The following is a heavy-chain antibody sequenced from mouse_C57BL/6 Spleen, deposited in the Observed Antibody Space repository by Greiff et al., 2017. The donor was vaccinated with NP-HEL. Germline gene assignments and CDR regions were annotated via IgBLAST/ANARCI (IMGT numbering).Heavy chain of an antibody. CDR1: GYSFTSCYY. CDR3: ARGSAFGD. V-gene: IGHV3-6*01. J-gene: IGHJ3*01. Sequence: VQLKQSGPGLVKPSQSLSLTCSVTGYSFTSCYYWYLIRQLPGNKLEWVGYIRYDGSNNYNPTLKTRITITRDTSKNQFFLKLNSVTSEDTATYFCARGSAFGDWGQGTMVTVSA. D-gene: IGHD6-1*01. CDR2: IRYDGSN.